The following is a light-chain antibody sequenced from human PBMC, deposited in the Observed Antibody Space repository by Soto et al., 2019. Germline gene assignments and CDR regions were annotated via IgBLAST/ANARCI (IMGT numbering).Light chain of an antibody. CDR1: SSNIGAGYD. CDR3: QSYDSSRYV. Sequence: QPVLTQPPSVSGAPGQRVTIPCTGSSSNIGAGYDVHWYQQLPGTAPKLLIYGNSNRPSGVSDRFSGSKSGTSASLAITGLQAEDEADYYCQSYDSSRYVFGTGTKLTVL. V-gene: IGLV1-40*01. CDR2: GNS. J-gene: IGLJ1*01.